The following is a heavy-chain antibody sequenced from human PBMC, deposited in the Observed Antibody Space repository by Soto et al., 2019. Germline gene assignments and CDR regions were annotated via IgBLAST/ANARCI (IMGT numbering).Heavy chain of an antibody. D-gene: IGHD1-26*01. Sequence: PGGFLRLSCAASGFTVSSNYMSWVRQAPGKGLEWVSVIYSGGSTYYADSVKGRFTISRDNSKNTLYLQMNSLRAEDTAVYYCARSGSYHSFDYWGQGTLVTVSS. J-gene: IGHJ4*02. CDR1: GFTVSSNY. CDR2: IYSGGST. V-gene: IGHV3-53*01. CDR3: ARSGSYHSFDY.